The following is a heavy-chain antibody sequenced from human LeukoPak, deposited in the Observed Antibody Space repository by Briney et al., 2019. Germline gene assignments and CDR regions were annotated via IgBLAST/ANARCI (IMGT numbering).Heavy chain of an antibody. V-gene: IGHV3-7*01. D-gene: IGHD1-26*01. J-gene: IGHJ3*02. CDR1: GFTFSSYW. CDR3: ARDGTPFDT. CDR2: INQGGSEK. Sequence: PGGSLRLSCAASGFTFSSYWMSCVRQAPGKGREGGANINQGGSEKYYVDSVKGRFTISRDNAKRSLHLQMNSLRGEDTAVYYCARDGTPFDTWGQGTMVTVSS.